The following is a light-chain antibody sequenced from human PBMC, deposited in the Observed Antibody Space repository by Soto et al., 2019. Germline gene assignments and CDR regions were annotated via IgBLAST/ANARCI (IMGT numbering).Light chain of an antibody. V-gene: IGLV2-18*02. Sequence: QSALTQPPSVSASPGQSVAISCTGTSSDIGAYNRVSWYQQPPGTAPKLMIYDVNNRPSGVPDRFSGSKSGNTASLTISGLQADDEADYYCSSFTSSNTYVFGTVTKVTVL. J-gene: IGLJ1*01. CDR1: SSDIGAYNR. CDR2: DVN. CDR3: SSFTSSNTYV.